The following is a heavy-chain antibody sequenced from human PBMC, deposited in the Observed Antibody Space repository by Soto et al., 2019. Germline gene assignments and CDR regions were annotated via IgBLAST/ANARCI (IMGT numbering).Heavy chain of an antibody. D-gene: IGHD2-8*02. CDR2: IWYDGSNK. CDR1: GFTFSSYA. CDR3: ARDLKSGPFDY. Sequence: GGSLRLSCAASGFTFSSYAMSWVRQAPGKGLEWVAVIWYDGSNKYYADSVKGRFTISRDNSKNTLYLQMNSLRAEDTAIYYCARDLKSGPFDYWGQGTMVTVSS. V-gene: IGHV3-33*08. J-gene: IGHJ4*02.